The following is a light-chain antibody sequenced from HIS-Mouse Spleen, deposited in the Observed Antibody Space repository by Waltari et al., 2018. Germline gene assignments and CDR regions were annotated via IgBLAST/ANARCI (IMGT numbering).Light chain of an antibody. CDR2: EVS. Sequence: QSALTHPASVSGSPAQSTTIPCPGTSSDVGCYNYVSWYHQHPGKAPKLMIYEVSNRPSGVSNRFSGSKSGNTASLTISGLQAEDEADYYCSSYTSSSTLYVFGTGTKVTVL. J-gene: IGLJ1*01. CDR3: SSYTSSSTLYV. V-gene: IGLV2-14*01. CDR1: SSDVGCYNY.